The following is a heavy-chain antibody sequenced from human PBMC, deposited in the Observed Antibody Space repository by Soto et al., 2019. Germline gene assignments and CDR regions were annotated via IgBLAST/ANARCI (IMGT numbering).Heavy chain of an antibody. CDR3: ARGRRATFDY. J-gene: IGHJ4*02. CDR2: INHSGST. CDR1: GGSFSGYY. V-gene: IGHV4-34*01. Sequence: SETLSLTCAVYGGSFSGYYWSWIRQPPGKGLEWIGEINHSGSTNYNPSLKSRVTISVDTSKNQFSLKLSSVTAADTAVYYCARGRRATFDYWGQGTLVTVSS.